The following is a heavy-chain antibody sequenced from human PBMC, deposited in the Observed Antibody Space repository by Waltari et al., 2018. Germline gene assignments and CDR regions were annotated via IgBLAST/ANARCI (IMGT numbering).Heavy chain of an antibody. CDR1: GYSISSGYY. Sequence: QVQLQESGPGLVKPSETLSLTCAVSGYSISSGYYWGWIRQPPGKGLEWICSIYHSGSTYYNPSLKSRVTISVDTSKNQFSLKLSSVTAADTAVYYCARGFVAARPGDNWFDPWCQGTLVTVSS. CDR2: IYHSGST. CDR3: ARGFVAARPGDNWFDP. J-gene: IGHJ5*02. D-gene: IGHD6-6*01. V-gene: IGHV4-38-2*01.